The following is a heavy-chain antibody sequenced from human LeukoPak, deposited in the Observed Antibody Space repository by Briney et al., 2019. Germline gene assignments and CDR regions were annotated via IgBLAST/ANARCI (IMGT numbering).Heavy chain of an antibody. J-gene: IGHJ4*02. CDR1: GFTFSDYY. CDR3: ARLGPAAYFDY. V-gene: IGHV4-34*01. D-gene: IGHD2-2*01. CDR2: INHSGST. Sequence: GSLRLSCAAPGFTFSDYYMSWIRQPPGKGLEWIGEINHSGSTNYNPSLKSRVTISVDTSKNQFSLKLSSVTAADTAVYYCARLGPAAYFDYWGQGTLVTVSS.